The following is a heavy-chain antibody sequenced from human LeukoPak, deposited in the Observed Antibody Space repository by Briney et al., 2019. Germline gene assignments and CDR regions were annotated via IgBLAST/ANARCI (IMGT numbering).Heavy chain of an antibody. CDR2: ISAYNGNT. V-gene: IGHV1-18*01. CDR3: ARVGVRRNWFDP. J-gene: IGHJ5*02. CDR1: GYTFTSSG. D-gene: IGHD2-8*01. Sequence: ASVKVSCKASGYTFTSSGISWVRQALGQGLEWMGWISAYNGNTNYAQKLQGRVTMTTDTSTSTAYMELRSLRSDDTAVYYCARVGVRRNWFDPWGQGTLVTVSS.